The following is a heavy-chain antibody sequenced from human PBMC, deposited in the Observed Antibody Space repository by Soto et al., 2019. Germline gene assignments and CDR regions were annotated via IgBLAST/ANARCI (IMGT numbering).Heavy chain of an antibody. CDR3: ARGHANTDDYGDSTLDY. CDR2: INHSGST. V-gene: IGHV4-34*01. Sequence: SETLSLTCAVYGGSFSGYYWSWIRQPPGKGLEWIGEINHSGSTNYNPSLKSRVTISVDTSKNQFSLKLSSVTAADTAVYYCARGHANTDDYGDSTLDYWGQGTLVTVSS. CDR1: GGSFSGYY. D-gene: IGHD4-17*01. J-gene: IGHJ4*02.